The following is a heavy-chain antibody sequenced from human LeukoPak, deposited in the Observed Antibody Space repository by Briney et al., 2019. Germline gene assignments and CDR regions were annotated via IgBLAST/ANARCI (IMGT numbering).Heavy chain of an antibody. J-gene: IGHJ4*02. Sequence: SETLSLTCAVYGGSFSGYYWSWIRQPPGKGLEGVGYIYYSGSANYTPSLKSRVTISVAPSKNQFPLKLSSVTPADTAVYYCARDGPRRGVGYFDYWGQGTLVTVSS. V-gene: IGHV4-59*01. CDR3: ARDGPRRGVGYFDY. D-gene: IGHD2-15*01. CDR2: IYYSGSA. CDR1: GGSFSGYY.